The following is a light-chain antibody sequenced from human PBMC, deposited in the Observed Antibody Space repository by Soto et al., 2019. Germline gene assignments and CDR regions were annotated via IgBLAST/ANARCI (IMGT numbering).Light chain of an antibody. CDR1: NSNIENNY. Sequence: QSVLTQPPSVSAAPGQKVSISCSGSNSNIENNYVSWYQQFPGMAPKLVIYDNDERPSGIPDRFSGSKSGTSATLDITGLQTGDEADYYCGTWDSVLSAVLFCGGTKLTVL. V-gene: IGLV1-51*01. CDR2: DND. CDR3: GTWDSVLSAVL. J-gene: IGLJ2*01.